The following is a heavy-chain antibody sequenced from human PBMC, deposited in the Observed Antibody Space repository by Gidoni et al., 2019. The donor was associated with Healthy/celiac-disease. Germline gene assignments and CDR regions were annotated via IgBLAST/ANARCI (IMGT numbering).Heavy chain of an antibody. V-gene: IGHV4-39*01. CDR3: ARLNYYDSSGYYPSYYFDY. CDR2: IYYSGST. CDR1: GGSISSSSYY. D-gene: IGHD3-22*01. J-gene: IGHJ4*02. Sequence: QLQLQESGPGLVKPSETLSLTCTVSGGSISSSSYYWGWIRQPPGKGLEWIGSIYYSGSTYYNPSLKSRVTISVDTSKNQFSLKLSSVTAADTAVYYCARLNYYDSSGYYPSYYFDYCGQGTLVTVSS.